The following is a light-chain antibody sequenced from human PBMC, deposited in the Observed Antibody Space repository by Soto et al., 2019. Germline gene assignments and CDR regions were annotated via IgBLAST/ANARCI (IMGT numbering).Light chain of an antibody. CDR3: QQYGSSPRT. V-gene: IGKV3-20*01. CDR1: QSVSSTY. J-gene: IGKJ1*01. CDR2: GAS. Sequence: EIVLTQSPGTLSLSPGERATLSCRASQSVSSTYLAWYQHKPGQAPRLLIYGASSRATGIPDRFSGSGSGTDFTLIISRLEPEDFAVYYCQQYGSSPRTFGQGTKVDIK.